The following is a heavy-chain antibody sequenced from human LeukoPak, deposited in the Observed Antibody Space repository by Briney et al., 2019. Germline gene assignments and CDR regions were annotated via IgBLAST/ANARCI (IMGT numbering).Heavy chain of an antibody. Sequence: PSETLSLTCTVSGGSISSGDYYWSWIRQPPGKGLEWIGYIYYSGSTYYNPSHKSRVTISVDASKNQFSLKLSSVTAADTAVYYCASAPYYYDSSGPHDYWGQGTLVTVSS. J-gene: IGHJ4*02. CDR2: IYYSGST. D-gene: IGHD3-22*01. CDR1: GGSISSGDYY. V-gene: IGHV4-30-4*01. CDR3: ASAPYYYDSSGPHDY.